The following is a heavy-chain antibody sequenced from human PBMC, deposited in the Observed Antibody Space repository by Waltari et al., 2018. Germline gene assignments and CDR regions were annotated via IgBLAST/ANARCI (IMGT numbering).Heavy chain of an antibody. CDR3: ARNPCGYYDSSGSFGVRGLDY. D-gene: IGHD3-22*01. Sequence: QVQLQESGPGLVKPSQTLSLTCTVSGGSISSGSYYWSWIRQPAGKGMGWIGRIYTSGSTNYNPTLKSRVTIAVDTSKNQFSLKLSSVTAADTAVYYCARNPCGYYDSSGSFGVRGLDYWGQGTLVTVSS. CDR1: GGSISSGSYY. J-gene: IGHJ4*02. CDR2: IYTSGST. V-gene: IGHV4-61*02.